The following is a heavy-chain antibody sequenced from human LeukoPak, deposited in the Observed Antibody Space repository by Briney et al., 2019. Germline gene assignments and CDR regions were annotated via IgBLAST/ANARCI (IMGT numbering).Heavy chain of an antibody. CDR1: GFTFSSYG. Sequence: PGGSLRLSCAASGFTFSSYGMHWVRQAPGKGLEWVAVISYDGSNKYCADSVKGRFTISRDNSKNTLYLQMNSLRAEDTAVYYCAKAFYDFWSGGRYGMDVWGQGTTVTVSS. CDR2: ISYDGSNK. J-gene: IGHJ6*02. V-gene: IGHV3-30*18. CDR3: AKAFYDFWSGGRYGMDV. D-gene: IGHD3-3*01.